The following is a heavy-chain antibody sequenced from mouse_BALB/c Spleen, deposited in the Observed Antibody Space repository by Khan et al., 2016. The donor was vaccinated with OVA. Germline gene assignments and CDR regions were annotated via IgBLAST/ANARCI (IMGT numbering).Heavy chain of an antibody. Sequence: EVELVESGGGLVQPGGSRKLSCAASGFTFSSFGMHWVRQAPEKGLEWVAYISSGSSTIYYADTVKGRFTISRDNPKNTLFLQMTSLRSEDTAMYYCARSVFNYYAMDYWGQGTSVTVSS. D-gene: IGHD1-1*01. J-gene: IGHJ4*01. CDR1: GFTFSSFG. CDR2: ISSGSSTI. V-gene: IGHV5-17*02. CDR3: ARSVFNYYAMDY.